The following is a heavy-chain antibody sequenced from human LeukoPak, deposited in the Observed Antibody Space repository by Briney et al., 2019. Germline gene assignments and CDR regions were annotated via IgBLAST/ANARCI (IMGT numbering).Heavy chain of an antibody. Sequence: SETLSLTCTVSGGSISNYYWSWIRQPPGKGLEWIGYIYYTGSTNYNPSLKSRVTISVDTSKNQFSLKMRSVTAADTALYHCARGHTRGFDPWGQGTLVTVSS. CDR1: GGSISNYY. J-gene: IGHJ5*02. CDR3: ARGHTRGFDP. CDR2: IYYTGST. D-gene: IGHD2-2*01. V-gene: IGHV4-59*01.